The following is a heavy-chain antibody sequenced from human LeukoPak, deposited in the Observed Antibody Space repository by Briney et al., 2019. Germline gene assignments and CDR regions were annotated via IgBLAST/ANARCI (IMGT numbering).Heavy chain of an antibody. CDR1: GYTFSDYS. CDR3: ARVTTVTRSPWSCGPKKIGQEVNWFDP. D-gene: IGHD4-17*01. J-gene: IGHJ5*02. Sequence: GASVKVSCKASGYTFSDYSITWVRQAPGQGLEWMGWISPYNADTNYAQNFQGRVTMTTDRSTRTAYMELRNLRSDDTAVYYCARVTTVTRSPWSCGPKKIGQEVNWFDPWGQGTLITVS. V-gene: IGHV1-18*01. CDR2: ISPYNADT.